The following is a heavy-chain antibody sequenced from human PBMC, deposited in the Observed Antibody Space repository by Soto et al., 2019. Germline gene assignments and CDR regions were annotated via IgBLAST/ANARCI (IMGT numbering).Heavy chain of an antibody. CDR2: IDSTSNNV. D-gene: IGHD1-7*01. CDR1: GFTFGRYT. V-gene: IGHV3-21*06. CDR3: AREQEELVIQPYYGLDI. J-gene: IGHJ6*02. Sequence: GGSLRLSCAASGFTFGRYTMNWVRQATGQRPEWVSSIDSTSNNVFYSESVRGRFTISRDNAKNALYLHMSSLRVEDTSVYYCAREQEELVIQPYYGLDIWGQGTTVTVSS.